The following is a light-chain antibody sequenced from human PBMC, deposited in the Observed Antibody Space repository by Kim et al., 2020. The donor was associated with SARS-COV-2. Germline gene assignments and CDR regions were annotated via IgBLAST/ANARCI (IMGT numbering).Light chain of an antibody. J-gene: IGLJ1*01. CDR3: SSYTSSGTYV. Sequence: QSALTQPASVSGSPGQSITISCTGTSSDIGGNDYVSWYQQYPGKAPTLVVSNVTKRPSGVSNRFSGSKSGNTASLTISGLQAEDEADYYCSSYTSSGTYVFGTGTQVTVL. CDR2: NVT. CDR1: SSDIGGNDY. V-gene: IGLV2-14*03.